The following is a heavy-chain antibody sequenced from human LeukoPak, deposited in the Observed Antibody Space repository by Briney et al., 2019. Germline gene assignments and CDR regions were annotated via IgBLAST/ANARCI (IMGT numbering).Heavy chain of an antibody. D-gene: IGHD4-17*01. J-gene: IGHJ4*02. CDR2: INPSGDST. V-gene: IGHV1-46*01. Sequence: GGSLRLSCAASGFTFSSYGMHWVRQAPGQGLEWMGIINPSGDSTSYAQKFQGRVTMTRDTSTSTVYMELSSLRSEDTAVYYCARESYGEEDNWGQGTLVTVSS. CDR3: ARESYGEEDN. CDR1: GFTFSSYG.